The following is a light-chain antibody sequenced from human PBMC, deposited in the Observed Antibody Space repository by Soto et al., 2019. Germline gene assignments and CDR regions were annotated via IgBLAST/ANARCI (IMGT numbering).Light chain of an antibody. Sequence: EVVLTQSPVTLALSPGERATLSCSASQSVSNNYLAWYQQKPGKYPKLLIFGSSDRATGIPDRFSGSGSGTDFTLTISSLEPEDFAVYYCQQYSSSPPYTFGQGTKLEIK. CDR1: QSVSNNY. V-gene: IGKV3-20*01. J-gene: IGKJ2*01. CDR3: QQYSSSPPYT. CDR2: GSS.